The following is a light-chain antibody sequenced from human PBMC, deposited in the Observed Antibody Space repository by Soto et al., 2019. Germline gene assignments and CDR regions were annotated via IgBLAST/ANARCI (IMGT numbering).Light chain of an antibody. CDR3: AAWDDSPNGYV. Sequence: QSVLTQPPSASGTPGQRVTISCSGSSSSIGSNSANWYHQVPGTAPKLLIYSNNQRPSGVPDRFSGSKSGTSASLAIRGLQSEDEADYYCAAWDDSPNGYVFGSGTKLTVL. CDR2: SNN. V-gene: IGLV1-44*01. CDR1: SSSIGSNS. J-gene: IGLJ1*01.